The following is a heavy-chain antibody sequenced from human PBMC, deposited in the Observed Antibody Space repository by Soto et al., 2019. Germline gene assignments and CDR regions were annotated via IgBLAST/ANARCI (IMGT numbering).Heavy chain of an antibody. CDR2: IYYSGST. CDR3: ARIITILGFDP. V-gene: IGHV4-59*01. CDR1: GGSISSYY. Sequence: KPSETLSLTCTVSGGSISSYYWSWIRQPPGKGLEWIGYIYYSGSTNYNPSLKSRVTISVDTSKNQFSLKLSSVTAADTAVYYCARIITILGFDPWGQGTLVTVSS. J-gene: IGHJ5*02. D-gene: IGHD3-3*01.